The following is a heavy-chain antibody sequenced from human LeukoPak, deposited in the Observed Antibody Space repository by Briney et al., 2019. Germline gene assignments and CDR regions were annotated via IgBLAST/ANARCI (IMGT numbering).Heavy chain of an antibody. Sequence: PSETLSLTCTVSGGSISSSSYYWGWIRQPPGKGLEWIGSIYYSGSTYYNPSLKSRVTISIDTSKNQFSLKLSSVTAADTAVYYCARRNTYYDFWSPFDYWGQGTLVTVSS. CDR3: ARRNTYYDFWSPFDY. V-gene: IGHV4-39*07. D-gene: IGHD3-3*01. J-gene: IGHJ4*02. CDR1: GGSISSSSYY. CDR2: IYYSGST.